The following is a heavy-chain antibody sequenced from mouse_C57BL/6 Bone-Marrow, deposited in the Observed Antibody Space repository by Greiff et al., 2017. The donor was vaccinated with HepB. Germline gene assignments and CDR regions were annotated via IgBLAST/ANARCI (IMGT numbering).Heavy chain of an antibody. D-gene: IGHD1-1*01. CDR2: ISNGGGST. CDR3: ARLYGSSYLDY. V-gene: IGHV5-12*01. Sequence: DVMLVESGGGLVQPGGSLKLSCAASGFTFSDYYMYWVRQTPEKRLEWVAYISNGGGSTYYPDTVKGRFTISRDNAKNALYLQMSRLKSEDTAMYYCARLYGSSYLDYWGQGTTLTVSS. CDR1: GFTFSDYY. J-gene: IGHJ2*01.